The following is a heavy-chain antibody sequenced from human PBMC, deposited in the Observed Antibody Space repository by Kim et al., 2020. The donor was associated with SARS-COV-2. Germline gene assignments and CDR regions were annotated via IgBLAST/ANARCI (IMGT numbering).Heavy chain of an antibody. Sequence: SVKVSCKASGGTFSSYAISWVRQAPGQGLEWMGRIIPILGIANYAQKFQGRVTITADKSTSTAYMELSSLRSEDTAVYYCARGSRGALDSSGYYTQLWYDVWGQGTTVTVSS. V-gene: IGHV1-69*04. D-gene: IGHD3-22*01. CDR2: IIPILGIA. J-gene: IGHJ6*02. CDR1: GGTFSSYA. CDR3: ARGSRGALDSSGYYTQLWYDV.